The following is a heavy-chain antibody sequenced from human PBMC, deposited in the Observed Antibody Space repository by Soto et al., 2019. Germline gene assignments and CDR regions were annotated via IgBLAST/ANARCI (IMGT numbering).Heavy chain of an antibody. Sequence: SETLSLTCNVSVGSIDRSNYYWDWLRQPPGKGLEWIGTTYYNGNAYYNPSLKSRVSMSVDTSKNQFSLKLVSVTAADTAVYYCARHFVAVVIKGWGYWGQGTLVTVS. J-gene: IGHJ4*02. CDR2: TYYNGNA. D-gene: IGHD3-10*01. CDR3: ARHFVAVVIKGWGY. V-gene: IGHV4-39*01. CDR1: VGSIDRSNYY.